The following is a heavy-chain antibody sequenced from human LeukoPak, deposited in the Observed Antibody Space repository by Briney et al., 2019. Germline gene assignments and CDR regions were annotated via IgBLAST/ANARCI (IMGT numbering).Heavy chain of an antibody. CDR3: ARVGDCNGGSCYSGLFDP. CDR2: IIPIFGTA. CDR1: GGTFSSYA. D-gene: IGHD2-15*01. J-gene: IGHJ5*02. Sequence: ASVKVSCKASGGTFSSYAISWVRQAPGQGLEWMGGIIPIFGTANYAQKFQGRVTITADESTSTAYMELSSLRSEDTAVYYCARVGDCNGGSCYSGLFDPWGQGTLVTVSS. V-gene: IGHV1-69*13.